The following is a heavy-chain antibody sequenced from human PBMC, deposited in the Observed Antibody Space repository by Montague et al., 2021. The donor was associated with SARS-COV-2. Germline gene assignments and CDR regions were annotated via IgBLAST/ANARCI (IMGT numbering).Heavy chain of an antibody. V-gene: IGHV4-34*01. J-gene: IGHJ4*02. CDR2: FNHGGST. D-gene: IGHD1-1*01. CDR3: ARGAPGY. CDR1: GGSFSDYH. Sequence: SETLSLTCAVYGGSFSDYHWTWIRQSPGEGLEWIGQFNHGGSTKYNPSLKSRVTISIDTSKKQFSLKLTSVTAADTAVYYCARGAPGYWGQGTLVTVSS.